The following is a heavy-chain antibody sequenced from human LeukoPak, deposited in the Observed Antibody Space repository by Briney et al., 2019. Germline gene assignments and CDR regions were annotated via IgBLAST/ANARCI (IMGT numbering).Heavy chain of an antibody. CDR3: ARHSGGTYYVNFDP. CDR1: GGSISSSSYY. J-gene: IGHJ5*02. CDR2: IYHSGST. D-gene: IGHD1-26*01. Sequence: SETLSLTCTVSGGSISSSSYYWGWIRLPPGKGLQWIGSIYHSGSTYYNPSLKSRVTISVDTSKNQFSLKLSSVTAADTAVYYCARHSGGTYYVNFDPWGQGTLVTVSS. V-gene: IGHV4-39*01.